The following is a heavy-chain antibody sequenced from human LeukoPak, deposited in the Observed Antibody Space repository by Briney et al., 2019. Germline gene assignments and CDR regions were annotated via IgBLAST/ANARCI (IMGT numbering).Heavy chain of an antibody. CDR2: MSYDGSNK. V-gene: IGHV3-30-3*01. CDR3: ARGHGGIVVVVRDAFDI. CDR1: GFTFGTFA. J-gene: IGHJ3*02. D-gene: IGHD2-15*01. Sequence: PGGSLRLSCAASGFTFGTFAMHWVRQAPGKGLEWVAVMSYDGSNKYYADSVKGRFTISSDNSKNTLCLQMNSLRSEDTAVYYCARGHGGIVVVVRDAFDIWGQGTMVIVSS.